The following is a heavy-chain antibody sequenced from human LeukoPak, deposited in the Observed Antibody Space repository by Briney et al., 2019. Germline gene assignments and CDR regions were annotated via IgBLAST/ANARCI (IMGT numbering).Heavy chain of an antibody. V-gene: IGHV4-59*01. Sequence: KPSETLSPTCSVSGDSISSYYWSWIRQPPGKGLEWIGYIYYSGNTNYNPSLKSRVTISEDTSKNQFSLKLSSVNDADTAVYYCARYVSGSFFAFDIWGQGTMVTVSS. CDR3: ARYVSGSFFAFDI. J-gene: IGHJ3*02. D-gene: IGHD3-10*01. CDR2: IYYSGNT. CDR1: GDSISSYY.